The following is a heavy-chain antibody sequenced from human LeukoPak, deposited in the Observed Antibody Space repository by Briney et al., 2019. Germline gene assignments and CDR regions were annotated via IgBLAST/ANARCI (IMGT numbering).Heavy chain of an antibody. D-gene: IGHD3-16*01. CDR1: GFTFGDHA. V-gene: IGHV3-49*04. CDR3: TRFVPYLDY. CDR2: IRSKTYGKTT. Sequence: GGSLRLSCTASGFTFGDHAMSWVRQAPGEGLEWVGFIRSKTYGKTTEYAASVKGRFTISRDDSKNIAYLQMNSLKTEDTAIYYCTRFVPYLDYWGQGTLVTVSS. J-gene: IGHJ4*02.